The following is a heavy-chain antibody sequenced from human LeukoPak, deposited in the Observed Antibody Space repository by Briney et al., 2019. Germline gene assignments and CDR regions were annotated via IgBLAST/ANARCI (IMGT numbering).Heavy chain of an antibody. J-gene: IGHJ4*02. V-gene: IGHV4-30-2*01. CDR2: INHSGST. CDR3: ARATIPSYRHGTFGY. CDR1: GGSISSGGYS. D-gene: IGHD3-9*01. Sequence: SETLSITCPVSGGSISSGGYSWSWIRQPPGKGLEWIGEINHSGSTNYNPSLKSRVTISVDTSKNQFSLKLSSVTAADTAVYYCARATIPSYRHGTFGYWGQGTLVTVSS.